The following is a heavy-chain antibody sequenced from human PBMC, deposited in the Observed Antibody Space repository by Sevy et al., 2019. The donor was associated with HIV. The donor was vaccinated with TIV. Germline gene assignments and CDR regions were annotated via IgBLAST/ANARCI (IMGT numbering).Heavy chain of an antibody. Sequence: ASVKVSCKASGGTFSTYIINWVRQAPGQGLEWMGGVIASVNMANSAQKFQGRVTITADGSTSTDYMELSSLTSEDTAIYYCATAMPCGGDCYYFDSWGQGTRVTVSS. D-gene: IGHD2-21*02. CDR2: VIASVNMA. CDR1: GGTFSTYI. V-gene: IGHV1-69*10. J-gene: IGHJ4*02. CDR3: ATAMPCGGDCYYFDS.